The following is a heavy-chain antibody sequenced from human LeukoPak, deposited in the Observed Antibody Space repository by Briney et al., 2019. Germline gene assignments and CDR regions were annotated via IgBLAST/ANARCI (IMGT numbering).Heavy chain of an antibody. Sequence: PGGSLRLSCAASGFTFSTFAMIWVRQPPGKGLEWVSIIFPSGGEIHYADSVRGRFTISRDNSKSTLSLQMNSLRAEDTALYYCATYRQVLLPFESWGQGTLVTVSS. V-gene: IGHV3-23*01. J-gene: IGHJ4*02. CDR2: IFPSGGEI. CDR3: ATYRQVLLPFES. CDR1: GFTFSTFA. D-gene: IGHD2-8*02.